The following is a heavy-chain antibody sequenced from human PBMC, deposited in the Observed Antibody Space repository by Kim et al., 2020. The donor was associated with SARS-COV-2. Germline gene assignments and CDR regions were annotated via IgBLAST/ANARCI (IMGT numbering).Heavy chain of an antibody. CDR3: ATSPGGWNGYSANWFDP. J-gene: IGHJ5*02. V-gene: IGHV1-24*01. Sequence: ASVKVSCKVSGYTLTELSMHWVRQAPGKGLEWMGGFDPEDGETIYAQKFQGRVTMTEDTSTDTAYMELSSLRSEDTAVYYCATSPGGWNGYSANWFDPWGQGTMVTVSS. CDR2: FDPEDGET. D-gene: IGHD3-3*01. CDR1: GYTLTELS.